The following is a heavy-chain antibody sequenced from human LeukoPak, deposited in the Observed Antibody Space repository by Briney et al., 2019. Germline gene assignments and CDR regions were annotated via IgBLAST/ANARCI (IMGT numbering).Heavy chain of an antibody. CDR2: INHSGST. V-gene: IGHV4-34*01. CDR3: ARDRRGDTAIDT. J-gene: IGHJ5*02. CDR1: GGSFSGYY. Sequence: SETLSLTCAVYGGSFSGYYWSWIRQPPGKGLEWIGEINHSGSTNYNPSLKSRVTISVDTSKNQFSLKLSSVTAADTAVYYCARDRRGDTAIDTWGQGTLVTVSS. D-gene: IGHD5-18*01.